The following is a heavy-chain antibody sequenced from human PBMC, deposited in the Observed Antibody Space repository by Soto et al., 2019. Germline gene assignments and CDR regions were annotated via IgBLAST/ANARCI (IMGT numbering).Heavy chain of an antibody. Sequence: ASVKVSCKASGYSFRSYGINWLRQAPGQGLEWIGWVSGYNYNTKYAQKLQGRITVTTDTSTNTAYMKLRSLRSDDTAVYYCGRSSSMLGAGWSDSWGRGTLVTVSS. J-gene: IGHJ5*01. V-gene: IGHV1-18*01. CDR1: GYSFRSYG. D-gene: IGHD2-8*01. CDR2: VSGYNYNT. CDR3: GRSSSMLGAGWSDS.